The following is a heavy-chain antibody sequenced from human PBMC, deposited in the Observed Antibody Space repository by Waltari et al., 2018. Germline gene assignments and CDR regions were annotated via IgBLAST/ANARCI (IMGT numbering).Heavy chain of an antibody. CDR3: ARSGGYFPIDY. V-gene: IGHV4-59*01. CDR1: GGSISSYY. CDR2: IYYIGST. Sequence: QVQLQESGPGLVKPSETLSLTCTVSGGSISSYYWSWIRQPPGKGLEWIGYIYYIGSTNYNPSLKSRVTISVDTSKNQFSLKLSSVTAADTAVYYCARSGGYFPIDYWGQGTLVTVSS. J-gene: IGHJ4*02. D-gene: IGHD3-22*01.